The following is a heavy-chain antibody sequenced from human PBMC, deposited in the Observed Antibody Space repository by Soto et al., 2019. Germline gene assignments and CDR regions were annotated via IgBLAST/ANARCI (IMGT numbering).Heavy chain of an antibody. CDR2: IYYSGST. CDR3: ARENTAMLTSWFAP. CDR1: GGSISSYY. V-gene: IGHV4-59*01. Sequence: SETLSLTCTVSGGSISSYYWSWIRQPPGKGLEWIGYIYYSGSTNYNPSLKSRVTISVDTSKNQFSLKLSSVTAADTAVYYCARENTAMLTSWFAPRGQRTLVIVSS. D-gene: IGHD5-18*01. J-gene: IGHJ5*02.